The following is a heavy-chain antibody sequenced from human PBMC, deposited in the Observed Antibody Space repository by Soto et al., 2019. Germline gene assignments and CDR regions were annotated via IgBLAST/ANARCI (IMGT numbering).Heavy chain of an antibody. D-gene: IGHD1-7*01. Sequence: GASVKVSCKASGYTFTNYAIHWVRQAPGQRLEWMGWINVANDNTKYSQKFQGRVTITRDTSASTAYMELSSLRSEDTAVYYCARGPSGTLDDYWFDPWGQGTLVTVSS. V-gene: IGHV1-3*01. J-gene: IGHJ5*02. CDR2: INVANDNT. CDR3: ARGPSGTLDDYWFDP. CDR1: GYTFTNYA.